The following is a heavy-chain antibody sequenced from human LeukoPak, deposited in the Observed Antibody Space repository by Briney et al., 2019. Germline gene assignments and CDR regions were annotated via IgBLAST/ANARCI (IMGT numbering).Heavy chain of an antibody. D-gene: IGHD6-13*01. V-gene: IGHV3-21*01. CDR1: GFTFKSYT. J-gene: IGHJ2*01. Sequence: GGSLRLSCAASGFTFKSYTINWVRQAPLKGMEWVSSISPSSSYIYYADSVKGRFTISRDNATNSLYLQMNGLRAEDTAVYYCARVPREVAGALYSWYFDLWGRGTLVTVSS. CDR2: ISPSSSYI. CDR3: ARVPREVAGALYSWYFDL.